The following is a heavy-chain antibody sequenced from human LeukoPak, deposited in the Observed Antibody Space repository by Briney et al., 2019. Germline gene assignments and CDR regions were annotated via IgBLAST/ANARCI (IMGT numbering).Heavy chain of an antibody. J-gene: IGHJ4*02. CDR1: GGTFSSYA. V-gene: IGHV1-69*06. Sequence: GASVKVSCKASGGTFSSYAISWVRQAPGQGLEWMGGIIPIFGTANYAQKFQGRVTITADKSTSTAYMELSSLRSEDTAVYYCASTSGTYDGYSYGYAFDYWGQGTLVTVSS. CDR3: ASTSGTYDGYSYGYAFDY. CDR2: IIPIFGTA. D-gene: IGHD5-18*01.